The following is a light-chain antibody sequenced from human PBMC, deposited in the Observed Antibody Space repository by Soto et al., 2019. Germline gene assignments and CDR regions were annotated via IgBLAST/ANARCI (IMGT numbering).Light chain of an antibody. J-gene: IGKJ5*01. CDR2: ESS. CDR3: MQSTQLPPT. CDR1: QSLLHITGETF. Sequence: DVVMTQTPLSLSVAPGQPASISCKSSQSLLHITGETFLFWYLQKPGQSPQLLIYESSTRDSGVPDRFSGSGSGTDFTLEISRVETDDVGIYYCMQSTQLPPTFGQGTRLGIE. V-gene: IGKV2D-29*02.